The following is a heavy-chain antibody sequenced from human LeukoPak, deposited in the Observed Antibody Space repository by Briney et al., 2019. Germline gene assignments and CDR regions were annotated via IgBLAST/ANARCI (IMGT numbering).Heavy chain of an antibody. CDR1: GGPFSGYY. J-gene: IGHJ5*02. CDR2: INHSGST. V-gene: IGHV4-34*01. D-gene: IGHD2-21*02. CDR3: ARSGVTALSWVDP. Sequence: SETLSLTCAVYGGPFSGYYWSWIRQPPGKGLEWIGEINHSGSTNYNPSLKSRITISVDTSKNQFSLKLSSVTAADTAVYYCARSGVTALSWVDPWGQGTLVTVSS.